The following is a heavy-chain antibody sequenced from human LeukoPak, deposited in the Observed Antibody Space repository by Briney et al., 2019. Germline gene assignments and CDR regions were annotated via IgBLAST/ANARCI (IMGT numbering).Heavy chain of an antibody. J-gene: IGHJ4*02. CDR3: ATGIIAAAAYYFDY. Sequence: ASVKVSCRASGYTFTNYGISWVRQAPGQGLEWMGWVSTYNARTNYAQKFQGRVTMTTDTSTSTAYMELRSLRSEDTAVYYCATGIIAAAAYYFDYWGQGTLVTVSS. CDR2: VSTYNART. CDR1: GYTFTNYG. D-gene: IGHD6-13*01. V-gene: IGHV1-18*01.